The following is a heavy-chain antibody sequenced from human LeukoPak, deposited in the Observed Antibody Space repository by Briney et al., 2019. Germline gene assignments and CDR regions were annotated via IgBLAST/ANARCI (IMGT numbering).Heavy chain of an antibody. CDR3: ARDLVFGSSSSGGYFDY. J-gene: IGHJ4*02. CDR2: ISAYNGNT. V-gene: IGHV1-18*01. D-gene: IGHD6-6*01. Sequence: GASVKVSCKASGYTFTSYGMSWVRQAPGQGLEWMGWISAYNGNTNYVQKLQGRVTMTTDTSTSTAYMELRSLRSDDTAVYYCARDLVFGSSSSGGYFDYWGQGTLVTVSS. CDR1: GYTFTSYG.